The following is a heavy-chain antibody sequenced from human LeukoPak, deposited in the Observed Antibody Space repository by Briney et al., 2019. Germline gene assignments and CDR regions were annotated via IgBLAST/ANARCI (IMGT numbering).Heavy chain of an antibody. CDR3: AKVVTPSYYYYVMDV. J-gene: IGHJ6*02. CDR1: GFTFSSYA. V-gene: IGHV3-23*01. D-gene: IGHD4-23*01. CDR2: ISDSGGGS. Sequence: GGSLRLSCAASGFTFSSYALSWVRQAPGKGLEWVSGISDSGGGSYYADSVKGRFTISRDNSKNTLYLQMNSLRAADTAVYYCAKVVTPSYYYYVMDVWGQGTTVTVSS.